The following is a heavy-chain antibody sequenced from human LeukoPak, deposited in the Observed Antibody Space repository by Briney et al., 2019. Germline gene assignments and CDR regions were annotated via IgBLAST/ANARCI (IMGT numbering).Heavy chain of an antibody. D-gene: IGHD3-10*01. Sequence: GGSLRLSCAASGFTFSTYWMTWVRQAPGKGLEWVANIKRDGSDKYYLDSVKGRFTIPRDNAKNSLYLQVNSLRAEDTAVYYCARDLDKNLVWFGESTWNDAYDIWGQGTLVTVSS. CDR1: GFTFSTYW. CDR3: ARDLDKNLVWFGESTWNDAYDI. CDR2: IKRDGSDK. J-gene: IGHJ3*02. V-gene: IGHV3-7*01.